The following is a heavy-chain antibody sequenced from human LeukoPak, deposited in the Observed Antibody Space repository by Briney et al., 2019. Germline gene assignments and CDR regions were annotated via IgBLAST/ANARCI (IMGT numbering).Heavy chain of an antibody. Sequence: SETLSLTCTVSGGSISSSSYYWGWIRQPPGKGLEWIGSIYYSGSTYYNPSLKSRVTISVDTSKNQFSLRLSSVTAADTAVYYCARDFYYDYTGSYFFVRGQYYFDSWGQGTLVTVSS. V-gene: IGHV4-39*07. CDR3: ARDFYYDYTGSYFFVRGQYYFDS. CDR1: GGSISSSSYY. D-gene: IGHD3-22*01. J-gene: IGHJ4*02. CDR2: IYYSGST.